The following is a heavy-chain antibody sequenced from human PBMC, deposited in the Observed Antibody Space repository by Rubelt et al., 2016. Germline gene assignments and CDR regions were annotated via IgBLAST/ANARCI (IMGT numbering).Heavy chain of an antibody. CDR3: ARHLYDSIAVTYYFDY. D-gene: IGHD3-22*01. CDR2: INHSGST. Sequence: QVQLQQWGAGLLKPSETLSLTCAVYGGSFSVYYWSWIRQPPGKGLEWIGEINHSGSTNYNPSLKIRVTISVDTSKNQCSLKLSSVTAADTAVYYCARHLYDSIAVTYYFDYWGQGTLVTVSS. CDR1: GGSFSVYY. J-gene: IGHJ4*02. V-gene: IGHV4-34*01.